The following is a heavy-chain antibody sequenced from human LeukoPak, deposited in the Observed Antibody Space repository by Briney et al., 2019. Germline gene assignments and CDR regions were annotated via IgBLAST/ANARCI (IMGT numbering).Heavy chain of an antibody. Sequence: ASVRVSCKASGYTFTAYYMHWVRQAPGQRLEWMGWVNPNSGGTNYAQKFQGRVTMTRDTSISTAYMELSRLRSDDTAVYYCARDRVYSGYDYGYWGQGTLVTVSS. CDR3: ARDRVYSGYDYGY. CDR1: GYTFTAYY. CDR2: VNPNSGGT. V-gene: IGHV1-2*02. J-gene: IGHJ4*02. D-gene: IGHD5-12*01.